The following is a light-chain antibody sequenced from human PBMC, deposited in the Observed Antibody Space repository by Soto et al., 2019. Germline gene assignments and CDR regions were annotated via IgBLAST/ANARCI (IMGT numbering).Light chain of an antibody. CDR1: QSIRNY. CDR2: AAS. Sequence: DIQMTQFPSSLSASVRDRVTITCRASQSIRNYLNWYQQKPGKAPKPLIYAASSLQSGVPSRFSGRGSGTDFTLTISSLHPEDFATYSCQQSYSTPRITFGQGTRLQIK. CDR3: QQSYSTPRIT. V-gene: IGKV1-39*01. J-gene: IGKJ5*01.